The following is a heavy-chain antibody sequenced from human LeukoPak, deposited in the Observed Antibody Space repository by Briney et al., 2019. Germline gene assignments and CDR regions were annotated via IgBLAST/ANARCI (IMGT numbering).Heavy chain of an antibody. J-gene: IGHJ4*02. CDR2: IRSTANGYAT. V-gene: IGHV3-73*01. CDR3: ARDRVSGSGSIDY. Sequence: GGSLRLSCAASGFTFSGSALHWVRQASGKGLEWVGRIRSTANGYATAYAASVKGRFTISRDDSKNTAYLQMNSLRVEDTAVYYCARDRVSGSGSIDYWGQGTLVTVSS. CDR1: GFTFSGSA. D-gene: IGHD3-10*01.